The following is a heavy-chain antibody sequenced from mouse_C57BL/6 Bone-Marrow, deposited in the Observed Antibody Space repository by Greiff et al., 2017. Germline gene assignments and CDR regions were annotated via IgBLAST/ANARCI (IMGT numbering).Heavy chain of an antibody. CDR2: IHPSDSDT. CDR1: GYTFTSYW. CDR3: AIYYDYHYYAMDY. Sequence: QVQLQQPGAELVKPGASVKVSCKASGYTFTSYWLHWVKQRPGQGLEWIGRIHPSDSDTNYNQKFKGKATLTVDKSSSTAYRQLSSLTSEDSAVYYCAIYYDYHYYAMDYWGQGTSVTVSS. D-gene: IGHD2-4*01. V-gene: IGHV1-74*01. J-gene: IGHJ4*01.